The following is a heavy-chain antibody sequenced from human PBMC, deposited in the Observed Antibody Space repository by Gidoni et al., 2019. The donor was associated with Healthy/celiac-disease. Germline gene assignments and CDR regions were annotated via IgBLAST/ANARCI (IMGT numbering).Heavy chain of an antibody. J-gene: IGHJ1*01. Sequence: QVQLQQWGAGLLKPSETLSLTCAVYGGSFSGYYWSWIRQPPGKGLEWIGEINLSGSTNYNPSIKSRVTISVDTSKNQFSLKLSSVTAADTAVYYCARGEGAARTEYFQHWGQGTLVTVSS. D-gene: IGHD6-6*01. CDR2: INLSGST. V-gene: IGHV4-34*01. CDR1: GGSFSGYY. CDR3: ARGEGAARTEYFQH.